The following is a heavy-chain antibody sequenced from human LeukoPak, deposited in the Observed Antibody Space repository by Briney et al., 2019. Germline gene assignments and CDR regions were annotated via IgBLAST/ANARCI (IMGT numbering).Heavy chain of an antibody. J-gene: IGHJ3*02. D-gene: IGHD5-18*01. CDR1: GFIFRNYG. CDR2: IWYDGSNK. Sequence: GGSLRLSCAASGFIFRNYGMHWVRQAPGKGLEWVAIIWYDGSNKYYVDSVKGRFTISRDNSKNTLYLQMNTLRAEDTAVYYCARDLGYNYGYVGAFDIWGQGTLVTVSS. V-gene: IGHV3-33*01. CDR3: ARDLGYNYGYVGAFDI.